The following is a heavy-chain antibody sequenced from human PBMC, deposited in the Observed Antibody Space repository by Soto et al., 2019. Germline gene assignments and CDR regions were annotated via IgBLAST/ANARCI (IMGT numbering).Heavy chain of an antibody. V-gene: IGHV3-48*02. CDR1: GFTFSSYS. CDR3: ARDLKGLVPPRSRMDV. CDR2: ISSSSSTI. Sequence: GGSLILSCAASGFTFSSYSMNWVRQAPGKGLEWVSYISSSSSTIYYADSVKGRFTISRDNAKNTLYLQMNSLRDEDTAVYYCARDLKGLVPPRSRMDVWGQGNTVTVFS. J-gene: IGHJ6*02. D-gene: IGHD6-19*01.